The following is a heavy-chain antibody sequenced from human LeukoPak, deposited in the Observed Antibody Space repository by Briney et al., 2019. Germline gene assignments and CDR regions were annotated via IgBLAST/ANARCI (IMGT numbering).Heavy chain of an antibody. J-gene: IGHJ5*02. CDR1: GYTLTELS. CDR2: FDPEDGET. D-gene: IGHD2-15*01. Sequence: ASVNVSCTVSGYTLTELSMHWVRQAPGKGLEWMGGFDPEDGETIYAQKFQGRVTMTEDTPTDTAYMELSSLRSEDTAVYYCAGQLLPNNWFDPWGQGTLVTVSS. V-gene: IGHV1-24*01. CDR3: AGQLLPNNWFDP.